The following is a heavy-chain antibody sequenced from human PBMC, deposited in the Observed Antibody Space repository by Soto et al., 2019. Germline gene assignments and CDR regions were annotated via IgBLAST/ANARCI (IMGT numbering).Heavy chain of an antibody. J-gene: IGHJ3*02. CDR3: ARDQRGIPAPNSGSYQATEIDDAFDI. CDR1: GYTFTSYG. V-gene: IGHV1-18*01. CDR2: ISAYNGNT. Sequence: ASVKVSCKASGYTFTSYGISWVRQAPGQGLEWMGWISAYNGNTNYAQKLQGRVTMTTDTSTSTAYMELRSLRSDDTAVYYCARDQRGIPAPNSGSYQATEIDDAFDIWGQGTMVTVSS. D-gene: IGHD1-26*01.